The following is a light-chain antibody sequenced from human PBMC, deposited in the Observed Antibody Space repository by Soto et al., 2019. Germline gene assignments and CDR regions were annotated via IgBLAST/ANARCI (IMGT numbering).Light chain of an antibody. J-gene: IGKJ1*01. CDR1: QSISSNY. Sequence: VLTQSAESLVGSAGRTGRLSCMASQSISSNYVAWYQQKPGQAPRLLIYDASSRATGIPNRFSGSGSGTDFTITISRLEPEDFAVFYCQQYGDSPTFGQGPRWIS. CDR3: QQYGDSPT. CDR2: DAS. V-gene: IGKV3-20*01.